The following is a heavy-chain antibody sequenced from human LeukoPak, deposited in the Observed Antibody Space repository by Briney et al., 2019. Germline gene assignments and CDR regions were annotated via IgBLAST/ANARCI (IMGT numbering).Heavy chain of an antibody. J-gene: IGHJ3*02. Sequence: ASVKVSCKASGYTFTGYYMHWVRQAPGQGLEWMGWISAYNGNTNYAQKLQGRVTMTTDTSTSTAYMELRSLRSDDTAVYYCARDVPSLRFLEWLPPHDAFDIWGQGTMVTVSS. V-gene: IGHV1-18*04. CDR2: ISAYNGNT. CDR3: ARDVPSLRFLEWLPPHDAFDI. CDR1: GYTFTGYY. D-gene: IGHD3-3*01.